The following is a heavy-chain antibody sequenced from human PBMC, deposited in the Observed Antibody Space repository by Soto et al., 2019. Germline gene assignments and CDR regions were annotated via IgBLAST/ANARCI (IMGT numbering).Heavy chain of an antibody. J-gene: IGHJ4*02. CDR1: GYTFTSYY. Sequence: QVQLVQSGAEVKKPGASVKVSCKASGYTFTSYYMHWVRQAPGQGLEWMGIINPSGGSTSYAQKCQGRVTXXRXTXXSTVYRELSSLRSEDPAVYYCARGRSSSWYVPGDYWGQGTLVTVSS. V-gene: IGHV1-46*01. D-gene: IGHD6-13*01. CDR3: ARGRSSSWYVPGDY. CDR2: INPSGGST.